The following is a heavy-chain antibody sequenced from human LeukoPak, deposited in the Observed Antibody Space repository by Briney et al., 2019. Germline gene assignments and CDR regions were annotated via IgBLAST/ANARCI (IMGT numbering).Heavy chain of an antibody. V-gene: IGHV1-69*05. CDR1: GGTFSSYA. CDR2: IIPIFGTA. J-gene: IGHJ4*02. D-gene: IGHD3-10*01. CDR3: ARKLRGASPYYFDY. Sequence: SVRVSCKASGGTFSSYAISWVRQAPGQGLEWMGGIIPIFGTANYAQKFQGRVTITRDTSASTAYMELSSLRSEDTAVYYCARKLRGASPYYFDYWGQGTLVTVSS.